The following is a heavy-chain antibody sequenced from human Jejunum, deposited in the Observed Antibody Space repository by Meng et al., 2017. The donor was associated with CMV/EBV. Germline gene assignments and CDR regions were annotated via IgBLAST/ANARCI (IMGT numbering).Heavy chain of an antibody. D-gene: IGHD2-2*02. CDR1: NTYW. J-gene: IGHJ3*02. V-gene: IGHV3-74*01. Sequence: NTYWMHGVRQAPGKGLVWVSRIDSDGGSTTYADSVKGRFTISRANAKNTLYLQMNSLRAEDTAVYYCAGEGYCISTGCYTSDAFDIWGQGTMVTVSS. CDR2: IDSDGGST. CDR3: AGEGYCISTGCYTSDAFDI.